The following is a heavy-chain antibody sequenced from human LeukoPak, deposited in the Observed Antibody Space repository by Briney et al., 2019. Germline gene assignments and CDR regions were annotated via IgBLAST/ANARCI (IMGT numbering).Heavy chain of an antibody. CDR3: ARDRGVYSRTLED. CDR1: GFTFSDYN. D-gene: IGHD6-13*01. J-gene: IGHJ4*02. Sequence: PGGSLRLSCAASGFTFSDYNMRWIRQAPGKGLEWVSSISSSSYIYYADSVKGRFTISRDNAKNSLYLQMNSLRGEDTAVYYCARDRGVYSRTLEDWGQGTLVTVSS. CDR2: ISSSSYI. V-gene: IGHV3-69-1*01.